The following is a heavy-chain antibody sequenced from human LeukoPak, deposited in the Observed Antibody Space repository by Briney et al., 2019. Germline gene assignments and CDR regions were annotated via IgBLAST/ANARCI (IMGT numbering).Heavy chain of an antibody. Sequence: GESLKISCKGSGYRFIAYWIGWVRQMPGKGLEWMGIIYPGDSDTRYSPSFQGQVTISVDKSISTAYLQWSSLKASDTAMYYCARLEVTQVAPDYWGQGTLVTVSS. CDR3: ARLEVTQVAPDY. D-gene: IGHD2-15*01. CDR1: GYRFIAYW. V-gene: IGHV5-51*01. CDR2: IYPGDSDT. J-gene: IGHJ4*02.